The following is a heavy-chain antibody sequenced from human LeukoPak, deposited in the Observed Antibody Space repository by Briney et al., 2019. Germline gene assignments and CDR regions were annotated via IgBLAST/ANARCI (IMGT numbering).Heavy chain of an antibody. V-gene: IGHV4-34*01. J-gene: IGHJ4*02. CDR1: GGSFSGYY. CDR2: IHYSGIT. CDR3: VGGWSYFDY. Sequence: PSETLSLTCAVYGGSFSGYYWSWIRQPPGKGLEWIGYIHYSGITYYNPSLKSRITISLGTSKNQFSLKLGSVTAADTAVYYCVGGWSYFDYWGRGALVTVSS.